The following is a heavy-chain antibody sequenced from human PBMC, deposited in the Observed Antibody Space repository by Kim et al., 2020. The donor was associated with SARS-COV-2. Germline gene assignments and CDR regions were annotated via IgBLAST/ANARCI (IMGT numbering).Heavy chain of an antibody. Sequence: FSPGAVKRRFTISRDNSKTPLYLQMNSLRADDTALYYCAKDRPGGDAFDIWGQGTTVTVSS. J-gene: IGHJ3*02. V-gene: IGHV3-23*01. D-gene: IGHD3-16*01. CDR3: AKDRPGGDAFDI.